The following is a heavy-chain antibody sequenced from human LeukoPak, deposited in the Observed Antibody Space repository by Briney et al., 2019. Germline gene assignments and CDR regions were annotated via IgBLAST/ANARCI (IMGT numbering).Heavy chain of an antibody. CDR3: ARDLGAYYDFWGGGY. CDR1: GFTVSSNY. Sequence: GGSLRLSCAASGFTVSSNYMSWVRQAPGKGLEWVSVIYSGGSTYYADSVKGRFTISRDNSKNTLYLQMNSLRAEDTAVYYCARDLGAYYDFWGGGYWGQGTLVTVSS. J-gene: IGHJ4*02. CDR2: IYSGGST. V-gene: IGHV3-66*01. D-gene: IGHD3-3*01.